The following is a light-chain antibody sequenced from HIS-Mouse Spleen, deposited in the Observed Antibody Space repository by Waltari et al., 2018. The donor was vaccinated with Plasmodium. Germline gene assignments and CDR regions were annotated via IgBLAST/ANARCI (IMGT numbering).Light chain of an antibody. Sequence: SYELTQPPSVPVSPGQTASITCSGDNLGDKYACWYQQKPCQAPVLVIYQDSKRPSGIPERFSGSNSGNTATLTISGTQAMDEADYYCQAWDSSTVVFGGGTKLTVL. J-gene: IGLJ2*01. CDR3: QAWDSSTVV. CDR1: NLGDKY. CDR2: QDS. V-gene: IGLV3-1*01.